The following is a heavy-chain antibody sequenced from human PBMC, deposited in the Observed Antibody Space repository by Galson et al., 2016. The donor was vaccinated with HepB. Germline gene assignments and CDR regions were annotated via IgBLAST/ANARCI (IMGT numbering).Heavy chain of an antibody. CDR3: SRERPVGSYYGSGSYPNDY. CDR1: GFTFGDYA. Sequence: SLRLSCAASGFTFGDYAMSWFRQAPGKGLEWVGFIRSKSYGATTEYAASVRGRFTISGDDSKSIAYLQMNSLKTEDTAVYYCSRERPVGSYYGSGSYPNDYWGQGTQVTVSS. J-gene: IGHJ4*02. D-gene: IGHD3-10*01. CDR2: IRSKSYGATT. V-gene: IGHV3-49*03.